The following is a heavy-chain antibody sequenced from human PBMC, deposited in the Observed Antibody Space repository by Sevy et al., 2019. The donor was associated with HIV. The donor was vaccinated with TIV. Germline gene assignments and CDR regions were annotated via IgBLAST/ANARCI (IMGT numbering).Heavy chain of an antibody. CDR3: ARGKTGYGYALSY. CDR2: IYSDATT. D-gene: IGHD5-18*01. Sequence: GGFLRLSCAASRFTVNNNYMTWVRQAPGKGLEGISIIYSDATTYHADSVKDTFNISRDNSKNMLYLQMNNLRVEDTAVYYCARGKTGYGYALSYWGQGTLVTVSS. V-gene: IGHV3-66*01. CDR1: RFTVNNNY. J-gene: IGHJ4*02.